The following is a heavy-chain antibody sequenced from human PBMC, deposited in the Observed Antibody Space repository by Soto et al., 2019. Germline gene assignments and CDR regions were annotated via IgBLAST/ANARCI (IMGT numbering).Heavy chain of an antibody. D-gene: IGHD2-2*01. CDR1: GYSFTSYW. CDR2: IYPGDSDT. CDR3: ARTLVVPAAFYYYYGMDV. J-gene: IGHJ6*02. Sequence: LKISCKGSGYSFTSYWIGWVRQMPGKGLEWMGIIYPGDSDTRYSPSFQGQVTISADKSISTAYLQWSSLKASDTAMYYCARTLVVPAAFYYYYGMDVWGQGTTVTVSS. V-gene: IGHV5-51*01.